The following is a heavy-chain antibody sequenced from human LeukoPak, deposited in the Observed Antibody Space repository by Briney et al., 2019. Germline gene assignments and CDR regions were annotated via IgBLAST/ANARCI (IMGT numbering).Heavy chain of an antibody. CDR1: GYTFTGYY. Sequence: ASVKVSCKASGYTFTGYYMHWVRQAPGQGLEWMGWINPNSGGTNYAQKFQGRVTMTRDTSISTAYMELSRLRSDDTAVYYCASPGYCSSTSCNYYGMDVWGQGTTVTVPS. CDR3: ASPGYCSSTSCNYYGMDV. V-gene: IGHV1-2*02. J-gene: IGHJ6*02. D-gene: IGHD2-2*01. CDR2: INPNSGGT.